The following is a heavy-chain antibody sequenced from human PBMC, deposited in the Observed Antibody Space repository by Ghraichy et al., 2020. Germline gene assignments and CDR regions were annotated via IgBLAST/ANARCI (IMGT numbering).Heavy chain of an antibody. D-gene: IGHD4-11*01. CDR2: FDPEDGET. Sequence: ASVKVSCKVSGYTLTELSMHWVRQAPGKGLEWMGGFDPEDGETIYAQKFQGRVTMTEDTSTDTAYMELSSLRSEDTAVYYCATVTTVTTPFDYWGQGTLVTVSS. V-gene: IGHV1-24*01. CDR3: ATVTTVTTPFDY. J-gene: IGHJ4*02. CDR1: GYTLTELS.